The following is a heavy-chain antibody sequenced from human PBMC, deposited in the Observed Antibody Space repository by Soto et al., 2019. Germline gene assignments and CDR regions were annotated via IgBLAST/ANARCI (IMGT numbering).Heavy chain of an antibody. J-gene: IGHJ2*01. CDR1: GYTFNSYG. D-gene: IGHD4-17*01. V-gene: IGHV1-18*01. CDR2: ISPYNGNT. CDR3: TRDDRQADYGAKWYFDL. Sequence: QVQLVQSGVEVKMPGASVKVSCKGSGYTFNSYGISWVRQAPGQGLEWMGWISPYNGNTNSAPKLQGRVTMTTDTSTSTAYMELRSLRSDDTAMYYCTRDDRQADYGAKWYFDLWGRGTLVTVSS.